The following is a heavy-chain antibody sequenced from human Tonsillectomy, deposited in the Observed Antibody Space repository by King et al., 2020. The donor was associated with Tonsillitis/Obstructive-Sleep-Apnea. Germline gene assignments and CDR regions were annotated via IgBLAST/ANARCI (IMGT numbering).Heavy chain of an antibody. V-gene: IGHV5-51*01. D-gene: IGHD3-16*01. Sequence: QLVQSGAEVKKPGESLRISCKASGYNFINYWIGWVRQMPGKGLEWMGIIYPGDSDTAYSPSFQDQVTISADKSITTAYLQWSSLKASDTAIYYCARRNGVDYGDAFDIWGQGTVVTVSS. CDR1: GYNFINYW. CDR2: IYPGDSDT. CDR3: ARRNGVDYGDAFDI. J-gene: IGHJ3*02.